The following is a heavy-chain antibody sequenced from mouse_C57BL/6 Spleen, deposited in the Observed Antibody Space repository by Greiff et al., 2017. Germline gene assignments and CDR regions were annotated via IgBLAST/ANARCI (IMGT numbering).Heavy chain of an antibody. CDR2: INPNNGGT. CDR3: AREDLYYGSSYVD. V-gene: IGHV1-22*01. CDR1: GYTFTDYN. J-gene: IGHJ2*01. D-gene: IGHD1-1*01. Sequence: VHVKQSGPELVKPGASVKMSCKASGYTFTDYNMHWVKQSHGKSLEWIGYINPNNGGTSYNQKFKGKATLTVNKSSSTAYMELRSLTSEDSAVYYCAREDLYYGSSYVDWGQGTTLTVSS.